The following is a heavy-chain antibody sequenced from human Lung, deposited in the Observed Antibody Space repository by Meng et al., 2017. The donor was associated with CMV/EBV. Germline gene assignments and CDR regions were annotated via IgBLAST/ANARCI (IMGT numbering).Heavy chain of an antibody. J-gene: IGHJ4*02. CDR3: AREGYDYDSGSYYYYFDH. Sequence: SCAASRFSSYTLNWVRQAPGKELEWVSSISSSSSYVYYADSVKGRFTISRDNAKNSLYLQMNSLRAEDTAVYYCAREGYDYDSGSYYYYFDHWGQGXLVTVSS. CDR1: RFSSYT. V-gene: IGHV3-21*01. CDR2: ISSSSSYV. D-gene: IGHD3-10*01.